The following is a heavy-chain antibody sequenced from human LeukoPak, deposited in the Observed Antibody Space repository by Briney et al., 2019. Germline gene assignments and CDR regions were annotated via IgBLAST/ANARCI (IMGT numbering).Heavy chain of an antibody. CDR1: GFTFSSYG. V-gene: IGHV3-33*01. CDR2: IWYDGSNK. Sequence: PGGSLRLSCAASGFTFSSYGIHWVRQAPGKGLEWVAVIWYDGSNKYYADSVKGRFTISRDNSKNTLYLQMNSLRAEDTAVYYCARDSGSHYYFDYWGQGNLVTVSS. J-gene: IGHJ4*02. CDR3: ARDSGSHYYFDY. D-gene: IGHD1-26*01.